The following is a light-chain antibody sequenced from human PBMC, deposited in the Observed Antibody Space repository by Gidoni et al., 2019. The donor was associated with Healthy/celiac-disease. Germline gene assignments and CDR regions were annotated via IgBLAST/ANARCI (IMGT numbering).Light chain of an antibody. CDR1: QGISSY. J-gene: IGKJ3*01. V-gene: IGKV1-8*01. CDR3: QQYYSYSFT. CDR2: AAS. Sequence: AIRMTQSPSSLSASTGDRVTITCRASQGISSYLAWYQQKPGKAPKLLIYAASTLQSGVPSRFSGSGSGTDFTLTISCLQSADFATYYCQQYYSYSFTFGPGTKVDIK.